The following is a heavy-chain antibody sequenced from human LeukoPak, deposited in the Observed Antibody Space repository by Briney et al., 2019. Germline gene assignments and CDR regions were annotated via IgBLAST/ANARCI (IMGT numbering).Heavy chain of an antibody. CDR3: AKFAYRAVAATEGYFDY. CDR1: GFTFSSYS. Sequence: GGSLRLSCAASGFTFSSYSMNWVRQAPGKGLEWVSYISSSSSTIYYADSVKGRFTISRDNSKNTLYLQMNSLRAEDTAVYYCAKFAYRAVAATEGYFDYWGQGTLVTVSS. CDR2: ISSSSSTI. V-gene: IGHV3-48*01. D-gene: IGHD6-19*01. J-gene: IGHJ4*02.